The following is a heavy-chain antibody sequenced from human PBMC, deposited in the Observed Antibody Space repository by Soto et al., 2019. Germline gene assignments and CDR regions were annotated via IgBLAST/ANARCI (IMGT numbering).Heavy chain of an antibody. CDR1: GGTFSSYA. CDR3: ARSPLGYDYVRQTWREVGDSFDI. CDR2: IIPIFSTV. J-gene: IGHJ3*02. D-gene: IGHD3-16*01. V-gene: IGHV1-69*13. Sequence: SVKVSCKAAGGTFSSYAISWVRQAPGQGLEWMGGIIPIFSTVNYVQKFQGRVTITADESTSTAYMELSSLRSEDTAVYYCARSPLGYDYVRQTWREVGDSFDIWGRGTLVTVSS.